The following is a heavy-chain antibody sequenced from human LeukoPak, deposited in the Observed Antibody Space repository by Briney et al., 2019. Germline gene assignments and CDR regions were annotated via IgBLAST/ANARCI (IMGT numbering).Heavy chain of an antibody. Sequence: PGGSLRLSCAASGFTFSTYAMSWVRQAPGKGLEWVSAISGSGGSTDYADSVKGRFTISRDNSKNTLYVQMNSLRAEDTAVYYCARAEWELLLFFDYWGQGTLVTVSS. CDR2: ISGSGGST. CDR1: GFTFSTYA. CDR3: ARAEWELLLFFDY. J-gene: IGHJ4*02. V-gene: IGHV3-23*01. D-gene: IGHD1-26*01.